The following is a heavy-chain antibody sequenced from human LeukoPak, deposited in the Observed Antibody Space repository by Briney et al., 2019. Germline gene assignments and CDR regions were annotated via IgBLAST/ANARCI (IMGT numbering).Heavy chain of an antibody. CDR1: GFTFSNYG. D-gene: IGHD3-10*01. CDR2: MWYDGSNE. CDR3: ARDPYYGSGKYYHGMDL. J-gene: IGHJ6*02. Sequence: PGRSLRLSCAASGFTFSNYGLHWVRQAPGKGLEWVAVMWYDGSNEYSGDSVKGRFTISRDKSKNTLYLQMNSLRAEDTAVYYCARDPYYGSGKYYHGMDLWGRGTTVTVSS. V-gene: IGHV3-33*01.